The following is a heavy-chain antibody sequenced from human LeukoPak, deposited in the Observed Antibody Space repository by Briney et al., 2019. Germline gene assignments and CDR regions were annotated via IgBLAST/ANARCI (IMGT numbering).Heavy chain of an antibody. CDR3: ARVTYYYDSSGHSNDY. J-gene: IGHJ4*02. Sequence: GASVKVSCKASGYTFSNYGISWVRQAPGQGLEWMGRINPNSGGTNYAQKFQGRVTMTRDTSISTAYMELSRLRSDDTAVYYCARVTYYYDSSGHSNDYWGQGTLVTVSS. V-gene: IGHV1-2*06. D-gene: IGHD3-22*01. CDR2: INPNSGGT. CDR1: GYTFSNYG.